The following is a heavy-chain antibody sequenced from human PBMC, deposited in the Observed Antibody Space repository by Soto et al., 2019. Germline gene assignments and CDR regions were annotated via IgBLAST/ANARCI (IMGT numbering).Heavy chain of an antibody. Sequence: SGTLDITSIVSGFTISRGYYWSWVRQPPGKGLEWIGSIYPSVSSYHNPSLATRLRLSIDTSKNQFTLNLTSVTAADTALYFCAREKVGTTFFDNWGQGIQVTSPQ. CDR2: IYPSVSS. D-gene: IGHD1-1*01. CDR1: GFTISRGYY. CDR3: AREKVGTTFFDN. J-gene: IGHJ4*02. V-gene: IGHV4-38-2*02.